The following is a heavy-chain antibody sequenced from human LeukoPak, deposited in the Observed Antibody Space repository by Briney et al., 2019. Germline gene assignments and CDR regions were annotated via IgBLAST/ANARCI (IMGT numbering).Heavy chain of an antibody. D-gene: IGHD2-2*01. V-gene: IGHV1-46*01. Sequence: ASVTVSCKASGYTFTSYYIHWVRQAPGQGLEWMGIINPSGGSTSNAQKFQGRVSMTRDTSTRTVYMELSSLRSEDTAVYYCAKDRCSQLDCSSTSCSPSGSDYWGQGTLVTVSS. J-gene: IGHJ4*02. CDR1: GYTFTSYY. CDR2: INPSGGST. CDR3: AKDRCSQLDCSSTSCSPSGSDY.